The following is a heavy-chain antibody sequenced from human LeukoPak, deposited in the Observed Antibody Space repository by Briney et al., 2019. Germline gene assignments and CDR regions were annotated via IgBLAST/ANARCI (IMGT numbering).Heavy chain of an antibody. CDR1: GGAISNNY. J-gene: IGHJ5*02. D-gene: IGHD2-15*01. V-gene: IGHV4-59*01. Sequence: SETLSLTCTVSGGAISNNYWSWIRQPPGKGLEWIGYIYYSGSTIYKPSLKSRVTMSVDTSKNQISLKLSSVTAADTAIYYCARGGWSLDPWAREPWSPSPQ. CDR3: ARGGWSLDP. CDR2: IYYSGST.